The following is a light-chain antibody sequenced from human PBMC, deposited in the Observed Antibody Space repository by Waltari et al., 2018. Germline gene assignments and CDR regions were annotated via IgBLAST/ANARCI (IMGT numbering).Light chain of an antibody. CDR3: AAWDDSLSGRV. J-gene: IGLJ3*02. V-gene: IGLV1-47*01. CDR2: RNN. CDR1: SSNIGSNY. Sequence: QSVLTQPPSASGTPGQRVTIPCSGSSSNIGSNYVYWYQQLPGTAPKLLIYRNNQRPSGAPDRFSGSKSGTSASLAISGLRSEDEADYYCAAWDDSLSGRVFGGGTKLTVL.